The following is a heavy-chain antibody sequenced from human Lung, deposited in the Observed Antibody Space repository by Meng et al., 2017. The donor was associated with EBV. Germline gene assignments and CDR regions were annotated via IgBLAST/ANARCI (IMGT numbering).Heavy chain of an antibody. Sequence: VYLLQSGPEGKKPGASVRVSCKASGYTFGSYGICWVRQAPGQGLEWMGWFVNYVDTYPAPKFQGRVTMTTDTHTNTAFMELRSLTSDDTAVYYCASGTPGRSYCDYWGQGTLVTVSS. D-gene: IGHD2-15*01. V-gene: IGHV1-18*01. CDR2: FVNYVDT. CDR3: ASGTPGRSYCDY. J-gene: IGHJ4*02. CDR1: GYTFGSYG.